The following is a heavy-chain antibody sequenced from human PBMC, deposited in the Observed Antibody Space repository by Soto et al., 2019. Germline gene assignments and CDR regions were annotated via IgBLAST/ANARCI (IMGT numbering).Heavy chain of an antibody. D-gene: IGHD3-10*01. Sequence: EVQVLESGGCLVQPGGSLRLSCAASGFTFSMYAMTWVRQAPGKGLEWVSGISGRGGSTYYADSVKGRFTHSRDSSKNTLHLQLYNLRAEDTAVYYCVKLNGSGHRGYRFDPWGQGTLVTVSS. J-gene: IGHJ5*02. V-gene: IGHV3-23*01. CDR2: ISGRGGST. CDR3: VKLNGSGHRGYRFDP. CDR1: GFTFSMYA.